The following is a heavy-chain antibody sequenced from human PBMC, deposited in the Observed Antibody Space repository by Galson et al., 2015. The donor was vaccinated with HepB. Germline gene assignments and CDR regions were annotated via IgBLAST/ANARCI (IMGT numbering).Heavy chain of an antibody. D-gene: IGHD3-3*01. CDR2: TYYRSKWYN. CDR1: GDSVSSNSAA. Sequence: CAISGDSVSSNSAAWNWIRQSPSRGLEWLGRTYYRSKWYNDYAVSVKSRITINPDTSKNQFSLQLNSVTPEDTAVYYCAREGDFWSGYRPLYYGMDVWGQGTTVTVSS. J-gene: IGHJ6*02. CDR3: AREGDFWSGYRPLYYGMDV. V-gene: IGHV6-1*01.